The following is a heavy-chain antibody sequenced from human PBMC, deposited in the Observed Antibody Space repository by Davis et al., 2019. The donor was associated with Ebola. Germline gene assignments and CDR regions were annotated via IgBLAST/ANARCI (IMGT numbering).Heavy chain of an antibody. D-gene: IGHD3-22*01. Sequence: MPGGSLRLSCTVSGGSISSGGYYWSWIRQSPGKGLEWIGSIYYSGSTYYNPSLKSRVTISVDTSKNQFSLKLSSVTAADTAVYYCASLTTYYYDSSGYHQTNYFDYWGQGTLVTVSS. V-gene: IGHV4-39*01. CDR3: ASLTTYYYDSSGYHQTNYFDY. J-gene: IGHJ4*02. CDR1: GGSISSGGYY. CDR2: IYYSGST.